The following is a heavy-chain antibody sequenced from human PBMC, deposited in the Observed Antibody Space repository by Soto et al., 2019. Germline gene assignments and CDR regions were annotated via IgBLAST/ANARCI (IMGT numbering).Heavy chain of an antibody. CDR3: ARGAVTEPDFFEY. Sequence: PSETLSLTCTVSGGSISPYYWSWIRQPPGKRLEWIGYTYYTGTTNYYPSLKSRVTISVDTSKNQFSLKLNSVTTADTAVYYRARGAVTEPDFFEYWCQGALVTVFS. CDR1: GGSISPYY. V-gene: IGHV4-59*01. CDR2: TYYTGTT. J-gene: IGHJ4*02. D-gene: IGHD6-19*01.